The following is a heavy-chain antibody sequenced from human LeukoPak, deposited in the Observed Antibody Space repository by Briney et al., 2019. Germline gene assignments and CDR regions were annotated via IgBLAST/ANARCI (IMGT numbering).Heavy chain of an antibody. CDR2: INPSSGGT. CDR3: ARELWFGESHYYGMDV. CDR1: GYTFTGYY. J-gene: IGHJ6*02. V-gene: IGHV1-2*02. D-gene: IGHD3-10*01. Sequence: GASVKVSCKASGYTFTGYYMHWVRQAPGQGLEWMGWINPSSGGTNYAQKFQGRVTMTRDTSISTAYMELSRLRSDDTAVYYCARELWFGESHYYGMDVWGQGTTVTVSS.